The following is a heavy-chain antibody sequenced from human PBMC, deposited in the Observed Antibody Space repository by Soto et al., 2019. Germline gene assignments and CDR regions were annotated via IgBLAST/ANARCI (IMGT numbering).Heavy chain of an antibody. CDR2: IYTSGGT. Sequence: QVQLRESGPGLVKPSETLSLTCTVSGGSISSYYWSWIRQPAGKGLEWIGRIYTSGGTNYNPSLKSRVTMSVDTSKKQISLKLSSVTAADTAVYYCARGAAAGVDYGMDVWGQGDTVTVSS. D-gene: IGHD6-13*01. CDR1: GGSISSYY. J-gene: IGHJ6*02. CDR3: ARGAAAGVDYGMDV. V-gene: IGHV4-4*07.